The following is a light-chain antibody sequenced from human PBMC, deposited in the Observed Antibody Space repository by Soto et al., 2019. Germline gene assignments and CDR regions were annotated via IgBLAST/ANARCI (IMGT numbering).Light chain of an antibody. CDR1: QGISSY. J-gene: IGKJ3*01. Sequence: DIQLTQSPSFLSASVGDRVTITCRASQGISSYLAWYQQKPGKAPKLLIYAASTLQSGVPSRFSGSGSGTEFTLTISSLQPEDFATYYCQQLNSYPGFTFGPGT. CDR3: QQLNSYPGFT. CDR2: AAS. V-gene: IGKV1-9*01.